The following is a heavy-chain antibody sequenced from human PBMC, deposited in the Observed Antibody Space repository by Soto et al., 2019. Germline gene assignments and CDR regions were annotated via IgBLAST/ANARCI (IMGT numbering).Heavy chain of an antibody. CDR1: GFTFSTYG. CDR3: ARESDDSGHLPDYYGVNV. Sequence: QVQLVESGGGVVQPGRSLRLSCAASGFTFSTYGMHWVRQAPGKGLEWVAFISYDGHNKYYAESVKGRFTTSRDDPANTVFMQMNSLRGEDTAVYYCARESDDSGHLPDYYGVNVWGQGTTVTVSS. J-gene: IGHJ6*02. V-gene: IGHV3-30*03. CDR2: ISYDGHNK. D-gene: IGHD6-19*01.